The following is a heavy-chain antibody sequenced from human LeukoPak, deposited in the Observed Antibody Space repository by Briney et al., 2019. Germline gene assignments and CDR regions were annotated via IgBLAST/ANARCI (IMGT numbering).Heavy chain of an antibody. CDR2: INPISGTA. V-gene: IGHV1-69*13. CDR1: GDSINTYT. D-gene: IGHD3-3*01. J-gene: IGHJ6*02. CDR3: ARDKFLEWSSGFYSMDV. Sequence: GASVKVSCKASGDSINTYTINWVRQAPGQGLEWMGGINPISGTANYAQKFQGKVTITADESTSTAYMELSSLRSEDTAVYYCARDKFLEWSSGFYSMDVWGQGATVMVSS.